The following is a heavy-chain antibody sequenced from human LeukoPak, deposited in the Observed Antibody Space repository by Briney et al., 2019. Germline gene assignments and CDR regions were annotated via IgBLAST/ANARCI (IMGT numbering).Heavy chain of an antibody. CDR1: GGSISSSNW. D-gene: IGHD3-22*01. Sequence: SGTLSLTCAVSGGSISSSNWWSWVRQPPGKGLEWIGEIYHSGSTNYNPSLKSRVTISVDKSKNQFSLKLSSVTAADTAVYYCARPFYYYDSSGHPQDIWGQGTMVTVSS. J-gene: IGHJ3*02. V-gene: IGHV4-4*02. CDR3: ARPFYYYDSSGHPQDI. CDR2: IYHSGST.